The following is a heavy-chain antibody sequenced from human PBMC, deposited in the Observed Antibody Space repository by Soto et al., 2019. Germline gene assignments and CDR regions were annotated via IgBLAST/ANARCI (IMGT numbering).Heavy chain of an antibody. D-gene: IGHD4-17*01. CDR3: ARALTTVTLFDP. CDR2: IYYSGST. J-gene: IGHJ5*02. Sequence: QVQLQESGPGLVKPSPTLSLTCTVSGGSISSGGYYWSWIRQHPGKGLEWIGYIYYSGSTHYNPSPKSRVTISVDTSKNQFSLKLSSVTAADTAVYYCARALTTVTLFDPWGQGTLVTVSS. CDR1: GGSISSGGYY. V-gene: IGHV4-31*03.